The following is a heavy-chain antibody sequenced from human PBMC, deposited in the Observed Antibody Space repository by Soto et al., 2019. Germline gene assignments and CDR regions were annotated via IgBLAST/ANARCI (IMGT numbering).Heavy chain of an antibody. Sequence: PGGSLRLSCAASGFTFSSYGMHWVRQAPGKGLEWVAVISYDGSSKYYADSVRGRFTISRDNSKNTLYLQMNSLRAEDTAVYYCANLKDWAGDYYGMHVCGQGTTLTV. CDR1: GFTFSSYG. D-gene: IGHD3-9*01. J-gene: IGHJ6*02. CDR3: ANLKDWAGDYYGMHV. CDR2: ISYDGSSK. V-gene: IGHV3-30*18.